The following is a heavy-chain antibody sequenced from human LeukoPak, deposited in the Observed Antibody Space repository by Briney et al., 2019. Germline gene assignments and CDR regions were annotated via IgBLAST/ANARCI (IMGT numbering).Heavy chain of an antibody. CDR2: INHSGST. CDR3: ARGRRIAVAGTFDY. V-gene: IGHV4-34*01. CDR1: GGSFSGYY. Sequence: TSETLSLTCAVYGGSFSGYYWSWIRQPPGKGLEWIGEINHSGSTNYNPSLKSRVTISVDTSKNQFSLKLSSATAADTAVYYCARGRRIAVAGTFDYWGQGTLVTVSS. D-gene: IGHD6-19*01. J-gene: IGHJ4*02.